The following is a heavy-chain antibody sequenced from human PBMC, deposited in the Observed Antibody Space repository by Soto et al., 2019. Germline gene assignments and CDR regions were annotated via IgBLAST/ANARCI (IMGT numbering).Heavy chain of an antibody. CDR2: ISSRSDI. D-gene: IGHD2-2*02. V-gene: IGHV3-21*01. CDR3: AREYTAWPRPYGLDV. CDR1: GFPFSTYS. J-gene: IGHJ6*02. Sequence: GGSLRLSCVVSGFPFSTYSINWVRQSPGKGLEWVSSISSRSDIYYADSVKGRFTISRDNAKNSVSLQMNSLRAEDTAVYYCAREYTAWPRPYGLDVWGQGTTVTVSS.